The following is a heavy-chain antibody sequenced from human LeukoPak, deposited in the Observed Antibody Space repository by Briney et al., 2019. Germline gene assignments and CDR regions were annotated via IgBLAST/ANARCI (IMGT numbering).Heavy chain of an antibody. V-gene: IGHV4-59*08. Sequence: SETLSLTCTVSGGSISSYYWSWIRQPPGKGLEWIGYIYYSGSTNYNPSLKSRVTISVDTSKNQFSLKLSSVTAADTAVFYCARHSEGETTVLTSYYFDSWGQGILVTVSS. CDR3: ARHSEGETTVLTSYYFDS. D-gene: IGHD4-23*01. CDR1: GGSISSYY. CDR2: IYYSGST. J-gene: IGHJ4*02.